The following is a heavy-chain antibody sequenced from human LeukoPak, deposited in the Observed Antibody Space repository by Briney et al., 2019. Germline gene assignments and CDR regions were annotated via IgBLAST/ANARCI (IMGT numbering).Heavy chain of an antibody. V-gene: IGHV3-11*01. CDR1: GFPFSYYY. D-gene: IGHD3-9*01. CDR2: ISSSDSTI. CDR3: ERKADYDILTGYIPLDY. Sequence: GGSLRLSCAASGFPFSYYYMSWIPQAPGKGLEWDSYISSSDSTIYYADSVEGRFTISRDNAKNSLYLKMNSLRAEDTAVYYCERKADYDILTGYIPLDYWGQGTLVTVSS. J-gene: IGHJ4*02.